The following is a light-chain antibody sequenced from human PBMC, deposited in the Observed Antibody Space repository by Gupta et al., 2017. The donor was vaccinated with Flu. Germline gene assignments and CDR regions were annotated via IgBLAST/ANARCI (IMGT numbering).Light chain of an antibody. Sequence: DIQMTQPPSTLSASVGDRISITCRASLDIGWYLAWYQQKPGKAPKLLMYKVTCLENGVPSRFSGSRSGTEFTLTIKSLHPDDSATYYCQQDTDYSITFGQGTRVDIK. J-gene: IGKJ2*01. CDR1: LDIGWY. V-gene: IGKV1-5*03. CDR2: KVT. CDR3: QQDTDYSIT.